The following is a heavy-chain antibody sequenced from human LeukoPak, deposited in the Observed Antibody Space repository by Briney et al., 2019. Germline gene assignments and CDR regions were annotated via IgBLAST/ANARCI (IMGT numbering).Heavy chain of an antibody. Sequence: SETLSLTCTVSGGSISGYYWSWIRQPPGKGLEWIAYIYYNGISNYNPSLKSRVIISVDSSKNQFSLKLTSVTAADTAVYYCAKILTGTGTTMDVWGQGTTVTVSS. D-gene: IGHD1-20*01. V-gene: IGHV4-59*01. CDR3: AKILTGTGTTMDV. CDR2: IYYNGIS. J-gene: IGHJ6*02. CDR1: GGSISGYY.